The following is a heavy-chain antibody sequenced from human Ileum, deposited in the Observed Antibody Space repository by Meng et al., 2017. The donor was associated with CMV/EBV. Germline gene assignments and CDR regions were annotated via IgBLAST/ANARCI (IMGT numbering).Heavy chain of an antibody. Sequence: ASVKVSCKASGYTFTSYAMNWVRQAPGQGLEWMGWINTNTGNPTYAQGFTGRVVFSLDTSVSTAYLQICSLKAEDTAVYYCARDRGNGYYDFWSGYYPSYYYGMDVWGQGTTVTVSS. J-gene: IGHJ6*02. CDR3: ARDRGNGYYDFWSGYYPSYYYGMDV. CDR1: GYTFTSYA. CDR2: INTNTGNP. V-gene: IGHV7-4-1*01. D-gene: IGHD3-3*01.